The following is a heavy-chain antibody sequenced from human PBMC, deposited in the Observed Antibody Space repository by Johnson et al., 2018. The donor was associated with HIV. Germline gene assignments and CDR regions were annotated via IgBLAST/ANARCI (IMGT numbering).Heavy chain of an antibody. CDR1: GFTFSSYG. D-gene: IGHD3-22*01. V-gene: IGHV3-33*01. CDR2: IWYDGSNT. CDR3: ARGRYYDSSGYESGAFDI. Sequence: QMQLVESGGGVVQPGRSLRLSCAVSGFTFSSYGMHWVRQAPGKGLEWVAIIWYDGSNTYYADSVKGRFTIYRDNSKNTLYLQMNSLRAEDTAVYYCARGRYYDSSGYESGAFDIWGQGTMVTVSS. J-gene: IGHJ3*02.